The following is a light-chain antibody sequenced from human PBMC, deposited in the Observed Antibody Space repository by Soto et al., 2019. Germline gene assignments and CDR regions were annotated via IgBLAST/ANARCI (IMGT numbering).Light chain of an antibody. V-gene: IGLV8-61*01. CDR2: STN. Sequence: QTVVTQEPSFSVSPGGTVTLTCGLSSGSVSATNYPSWYQQTPGQAPRTLIYSTNTRSSGFPDRFSGSILGNKAALTITGAQADDESDYYCVLYMGSGISVFGGGTKLTVL. CDR3: VLYMGSGISV. J-gene: IGLJ2*01. CDR1: SGSVSATNY.